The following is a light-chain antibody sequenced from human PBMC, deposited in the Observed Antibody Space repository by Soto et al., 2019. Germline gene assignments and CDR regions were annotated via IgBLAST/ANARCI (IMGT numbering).Light chain of an antibody. CDR1: QSISSY. Sequence: EIVLTQSPATLSLSPGERATLSCRASQSISSYLAWYQQKHGQPPRLLIYDASNRATGTPTRFSGSGSGTDFTLIISNLEPEDFAVYYCQQRSDWPPAFGQGTKVEIK. CDR3: QQRSDWPPA. J-gene: IGKJ1*01. V-gene: IGKV3-11*01. CDR2: DAS.